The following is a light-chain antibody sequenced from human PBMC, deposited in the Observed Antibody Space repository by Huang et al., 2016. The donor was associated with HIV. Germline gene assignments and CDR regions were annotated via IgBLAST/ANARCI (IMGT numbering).Light chain of an antibody. V-gene: IGKV3-11*01. CDR2: AAS. CDR1: QSVSTY. CDR3: QQRDNWPPIT. J-gene: IGKJ5*01. Sequence: EIVLTQSPATLSLSPGERATLSCRASQSVSTYLAWYQQKSGQPPRLLIYAASNRAAGIPARFSGSGSGTDFTLTISGLEPEDFAVYYCQQRDNWPPITFGQGTRLEIK.